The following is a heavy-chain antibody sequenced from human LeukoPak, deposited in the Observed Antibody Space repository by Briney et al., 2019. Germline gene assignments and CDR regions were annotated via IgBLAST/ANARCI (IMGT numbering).Heavy chain of an antibody. V-gene: IGHV4-59*01. J-gene: IGHJ5*02. CDR1: GGFFSGYY. Sequence: PSETLSLTCAVYGGFFSGYYWSWIRQPPGKGLEWIGNIFYSGSTNYNPSLKSRVTISLDTSKNQFSLKLTSVSAADTAVYYCAREGGSYYHWFDPWGQGTLVTVSS. CDR3: AREGGSYYHWFDP. D-gene: IGHD1-26*01. CDR2: IFYSGST.